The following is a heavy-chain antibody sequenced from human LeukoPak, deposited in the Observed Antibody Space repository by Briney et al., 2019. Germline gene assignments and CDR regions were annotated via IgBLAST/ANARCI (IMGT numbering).Heavy chain of an antibody. V-gene: IGHV3-23*01. D-gene: IGHD2-21*01. CDR2: ISGSGGST. CDR3: AKDPPRRHIVVLSHY. J-gene: IGHJ4*02. Sequence: PGGSLRLSCAASGFTFSSYAMSWVRQAPGKGLEWVSAISGSGGSTYCADSVKGRFTISRDNSKNTLYLQMNSLRAEDTAVYYCAKDPPRRHIVVLSHYWGQGTLVTVTS. CDR1: GFTFSSYA.